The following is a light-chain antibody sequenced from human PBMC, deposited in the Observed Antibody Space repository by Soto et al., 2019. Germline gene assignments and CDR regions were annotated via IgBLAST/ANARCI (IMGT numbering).Light chain of an antibody. V-gene: IGKV3-20*01. J-gene: IGKJ4*01. Sequence: EIVVTQSPGTLSLSPGERATLSCRASQSVSSIYLAWYQQKPGQAPRLLIYGASSRATGIPDRFSGSGSGTDFTLTISRREPEDCAVYYCQQYGSSPLTFGGGTKVEIK. CDR1: QSVSSIY. CDR3: QQYGSSPLT. CDR2: GAS.